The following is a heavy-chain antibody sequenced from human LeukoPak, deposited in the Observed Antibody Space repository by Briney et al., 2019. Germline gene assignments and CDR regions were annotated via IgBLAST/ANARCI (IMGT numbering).Heavy chain of an antibody. CDR3: AKDFFSGLFDY. J-gene: IGHJ4*02. D-gene: IGHD2/OR15-2a*01. V-gene: IGHV1-69*13. Sequence: ASVKVSCKASGYTFTSYGISWVRQAPGQGLEWMGGIIPIFGTANYAQKFQGRVTITADESTSTAYTELSSLRTEDTAVYYCAKDFFSGLFDYWGQGTLVTVSS. CDR1: GYTFTSYG. CDR2: IIPIFGTA.